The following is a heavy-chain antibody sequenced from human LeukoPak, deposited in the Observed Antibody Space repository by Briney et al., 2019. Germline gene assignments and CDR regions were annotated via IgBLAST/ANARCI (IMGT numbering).Heavy chain of an antibody. J-gene: IGHJ6*02. Sequence: GGSLRLSCAASGFTFSDYYMSWLRQAPGKGLEWVSYISSSGSTIYYADSVKGRFTISRDNAKNSLYLQMNSLRAEDTAVYYCARDGPYDYVWGSYRYYYYGMDVWGQGTTVTVSS. CDR3: ARDGPYDYVWGSYRYYYYGMDV. D-gene: IGHD3-16*02. CDR2: ISSSGSTI. V-gene: IGHV3-11*01. CDR1: GFTFSDYY.